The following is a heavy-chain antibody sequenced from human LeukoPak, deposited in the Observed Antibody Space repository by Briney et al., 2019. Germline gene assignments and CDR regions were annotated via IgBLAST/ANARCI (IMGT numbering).Heavy chain of an antibody. CDR3: ARGEWDY. D-gene: IGHD3-3*01. V-gene: IGHV3-48*01. CDR2: ISSSSSTI. J-gene: IGHJ4*02. CDR1: GFNFSTNN. Sequence: TGGSLRLSCAASGFNFSTNNMNWVRQAPGKGLEWISYISSSSSTIHYADSVKGRFTISRDNGKNSLFLQMNSPRVEDTAVYYCARGEWDYWGQGALVTVSS.